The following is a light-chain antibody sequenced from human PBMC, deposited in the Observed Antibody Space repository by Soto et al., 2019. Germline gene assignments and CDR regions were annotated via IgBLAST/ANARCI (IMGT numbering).Light chain of an antibody. CDR1: QSVSSY. V-gene: IGKV3-11*01. Sequence: EIVLTQSPATLSLSPGERATLSCRASQSVSSYLAWYQQKPGQAPRLLIYDASNRATGIPARFSGSGSGTDFTLTISSLEPEDFAVYYCQQRSNGPYTLGQGTKVDIK. CDR2: DAS. J-gene: IGKJ2*01. CDR3: QQRSNGPYT.